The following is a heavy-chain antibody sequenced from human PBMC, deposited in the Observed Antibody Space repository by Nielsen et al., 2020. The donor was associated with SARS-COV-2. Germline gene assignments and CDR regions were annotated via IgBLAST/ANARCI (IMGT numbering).Heavy chain of an antibody. Sequence: WIRQPPGKALERLALIYWDDDKRYSPSLKSRLTISKDTSKKQVVLTMTNMDPVDTATYYCARTGYSSGWYAGFDYWGQGTLVTVSS. CDR2: IYWDDDK. J-gene: IGHJ4*02. CDR3: ARTGYSSGWYAGFDY. D-gene: IGHD6-19*01. V-gene: IGHV2-5*02.